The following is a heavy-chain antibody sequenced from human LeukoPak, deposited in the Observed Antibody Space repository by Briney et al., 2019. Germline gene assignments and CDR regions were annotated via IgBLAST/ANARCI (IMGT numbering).Heavy chain of an antibody. CDR2: ISGYSGNT. D-gene: IGHD6-13*01. J-gene: IGHJ6*02. Sequence: GASVKVSCKASGGTFISYAISWVRQAPGQGLEWMGWISGYSGNTNYAQKLQGRVTMTTDTSTSTAYMELRSLRSDDTAVYYCAREGSVAAAGTWYYYYGMDVWGQGTTVTVSS. V-gene: IGHV1-18*01. CDR3: AREGSVAAAGTWYYYYGMDV. CDR1: GGTFISYA.